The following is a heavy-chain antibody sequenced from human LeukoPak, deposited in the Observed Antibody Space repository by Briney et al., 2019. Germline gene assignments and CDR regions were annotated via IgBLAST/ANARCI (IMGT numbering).Heavy chain of an antibody. CDR1: GGSINSGCYS. Sequence: SETLSLTCAVSGGSINSGCYSWSWIRQPPGKGLEWIGYIYHSGSTYYNPSLKSRVTISVDRSKNQFSLKLSSVTAADTAVYYCARGDDSSGYLFDYWGQGTLVTVSS. CDR3: ARGDDSSGYLFDY. D-gene: IGHD3-22*01. V-gene: IGHV4-30-2*01. J-gene: IGHJ4*02. CDR2: IYHSGST.